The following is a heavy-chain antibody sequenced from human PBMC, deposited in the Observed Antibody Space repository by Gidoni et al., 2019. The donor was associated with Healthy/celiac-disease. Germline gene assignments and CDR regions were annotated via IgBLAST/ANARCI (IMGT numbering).Heavy chain of an antibody. CDR1: GFTFDDYA. J-gene: IGHJ5*02. CDR3: TKSGEWELLRSWFDP. Sequence: EVQLLESGGGLVQPGRSLRLSCAASGFTFDDYAMHWVRQAPGKGLEWVSGISWNRDNIAYADAVKGRFTISRDNAKNSLYLQMNSLRAEDTALYYCTKSGEWELLRSWFDPWGQGTLVTVSS. D-gene: IGHD1-26*01. V-gene: IGHV3-9*01. CDR2: ISWNRDNI.